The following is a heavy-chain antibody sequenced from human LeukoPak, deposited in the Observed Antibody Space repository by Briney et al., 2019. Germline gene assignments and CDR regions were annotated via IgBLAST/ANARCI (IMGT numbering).Heavy chain of an antibody. CDR2: IRYDGSNK. D-gene: IGHD3-3*01. J-gene: IGHJ6*04. CDR3: AKDRKYYAFWSGLMDV. CDR1: GFTFSSYG. Sequence: PGGSLRLSCAASGFTFSSYGMHWVRRAPGKGLEWVAFIRYDGSNKYYADSVKGRFTISRDNSKNTLYLQMNSLRAEDTAVYYCAKDRKYYAFWSGLMDVWGKGTTVTVSS. V-gene: IGHV3-30*02.